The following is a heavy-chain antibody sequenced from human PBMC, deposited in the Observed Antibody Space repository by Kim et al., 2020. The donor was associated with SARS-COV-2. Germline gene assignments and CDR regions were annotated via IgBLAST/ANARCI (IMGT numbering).Heavy chain of an antibody. CDR3: ARPTGTTSGFDY. Sequence: RSSPSFQGQVTISADKSISTAYLQWSSLKASDTAMYYCARPTGTTSGFDYWGQGTLVTVSS. J-gene: IGHJ4*02. D-gene: IGHD1-1*01. V-gene: IGHV5-51*01.